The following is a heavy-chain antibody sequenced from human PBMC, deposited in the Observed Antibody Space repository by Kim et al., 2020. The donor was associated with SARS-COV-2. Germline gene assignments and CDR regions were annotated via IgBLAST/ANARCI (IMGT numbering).Heavy chain of an antibody. D-gene: IGHD5-12*01. CDR3: ARERGYSGYDYYGMDV. V-gene: IGHV3-21*01. Sequence: GGSLRLSCAASGFTFSSYSMNWVRQAPGKGLEWVSSISSSSSYIYYADSVKGRFTISRDNAKNSLYLQMNSLRAEDTAVYYCARERGYSGYDYYGMDVWGQGTTVTVSS. CDR1: GFTFSSYS. CDR2: ISSSSSYI. J-gene: IGHJ6*02.